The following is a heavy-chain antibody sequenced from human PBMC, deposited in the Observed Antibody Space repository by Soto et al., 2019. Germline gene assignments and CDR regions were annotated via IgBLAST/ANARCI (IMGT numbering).Heavy chain of an antibody. J-gene: IGHJ3*01. CDR2: ISDSGTTI. CDR1: GFIFSNYE. D-gene: IGHD2-8*02. Sequence: GGSLRLSCAASGFIFSNYEVDWVRQVPGKGLEWISYISDSGTTIYYAASVKGRFTISRDDARNSLYLQMNNLRDEDTAVYFCVKEYCTGGACFDAFELWGQGTLVTVSS. CDR3: VKEYCTGGACFDAFEL. V-gene: IGHV3-48*03.